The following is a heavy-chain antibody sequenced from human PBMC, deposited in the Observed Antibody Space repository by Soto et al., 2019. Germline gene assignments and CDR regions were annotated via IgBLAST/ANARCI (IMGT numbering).Heavy chain of an antibody. J-gene: IGHJ4*02. Sequence: PGGYVSLSCAASGFTFSTYTIHWVRQAPGMGLEWVALISYDGSNTYYADSVRGRFTISRDNSKNTLYLQMTSLRAGDTAVYFCARGSQYYYDGSGPLDCWGQGTLVTVSS. CDR3: ARGSQYYYDGSGPLDC. D-gene: IGHD3-22*01. V-gene: IGHV3-30-3*01. CDR2: ISYDGSNT. CDR1: GFTFSTYT.